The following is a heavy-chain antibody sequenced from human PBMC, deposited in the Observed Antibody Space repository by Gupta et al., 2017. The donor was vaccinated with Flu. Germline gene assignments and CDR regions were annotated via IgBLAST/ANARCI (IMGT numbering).Heavy chain of an antibody. D-gene: IGHD2-15*01. CDR3: ARDRGRDIVVVVAAGGCWFDP. Sequence: QVQLVQSGAEVKKPGASVKVSCKASGYTFTSSGISWVRQAPGQELEWMGWISAYNGNTNYAQKLQGRVTRTTDTSTSTGYIELRSLRADETAVYDCARDRGRDIVVVVAAGGCWFDPWGQRTMVTGSS. CDR2: ISAYNGNT. J-gene: IGHJ5*02. V-gene: IGHV1-18*01. CDR1: GYTFTSSG.